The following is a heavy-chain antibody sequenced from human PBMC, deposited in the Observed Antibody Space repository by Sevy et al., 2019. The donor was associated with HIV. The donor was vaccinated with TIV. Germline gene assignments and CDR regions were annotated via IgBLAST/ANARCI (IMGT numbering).Heavy chain of an antibody. CDR1: GFRFSNFW. Sequence: GGSLRLSCAASGFRFSNFWMSWVRQAPGKGLEWVANINEDGAVKYYADSVKGRFIISRDTANDSLYVQMFSLRAEDTAVYYCAKIGKRGWDFDSWGQEPGSPSPQ. D-gene: IGHD6-19*01. V-gene: IGHV3-7*01. CDR3: AKIGKRGWDFDS. J-gene: IGHJ4*01. CDR2: INEDGAVK.